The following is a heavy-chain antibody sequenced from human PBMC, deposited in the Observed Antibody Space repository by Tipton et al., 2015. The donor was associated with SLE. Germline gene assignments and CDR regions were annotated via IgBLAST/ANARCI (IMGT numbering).Heavy chain of an antibody. V-gene: IGHV4-61*09. Sequence: TLSLTCTVSGGSTSSGSYYWSWIRQPAGKGLEWIGYIYTSGSTNYNPSLKSRVTISVDTSKNQFSLKLSSVTAADTAVYYCARDELVYFDLWGRGTLVTVSS. CDR1: GGSTSSGSYY. CDR2: IYTSGST. CDR3: ARDELVYFDL. D-gene: IGHD3-10*01. J-gene: IGHJ2*01.